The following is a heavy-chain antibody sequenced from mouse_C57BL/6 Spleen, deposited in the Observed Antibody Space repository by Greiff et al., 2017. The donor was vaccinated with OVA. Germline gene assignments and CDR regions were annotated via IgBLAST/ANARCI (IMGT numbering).Heavy chain of an antibody. J-gene: IGHJ2*01. CDR2: IYPGDGDT. D-gene: IGHD2-3*01. V-gene: IGHV1-80*01. Sequence: VQLQQSGAELVKPGASVKISCKASGYAFSSYWMNWVKQRPGKGLEWIGQIYPGDGDTNYNGKFKGKATLTADKSSSTAYMQLSSLTSEDSAVYFCARGNDPYYFDYWGQGTTLTVSS. CDR1: GYAFSSYW. CDR3: ARGNDPYYFDY.